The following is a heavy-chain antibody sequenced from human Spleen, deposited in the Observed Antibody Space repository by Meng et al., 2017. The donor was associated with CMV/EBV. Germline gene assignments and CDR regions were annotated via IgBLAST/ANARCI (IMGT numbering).Heavy chain of an antibody. CDR2: IIALLDVP. D-gene: IGHD3-22*01. CDR3: AREGGSSYYSIDS. J-gene: IGHJ4*02. Sequence: KAPGGTFSNYAINWVRLAPGQGLEWMGGIIALLDVPKFAQKFQGRVTFTADKSTSIAYMELRSLKSEDTAIYYCAREGGSSYYSIDSWGQGTLVTVSS. V-gene: IGHV1-69*10. CDR1: GGTFSNYA.